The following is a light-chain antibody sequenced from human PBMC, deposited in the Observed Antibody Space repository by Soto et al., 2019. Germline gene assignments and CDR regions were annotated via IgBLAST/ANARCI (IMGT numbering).Light chain of an antibody. CDR1: QSVNRY. CDR2: AAS. V-gene: IGKV1-39*01. CDR3: QQSYGIPQT. Sequence: DIQMTQSPASLSASVGDRVTITCRASQSVNRYLNWYQEQPGKAPKLLIYAASILQSGVPSRFSGSGSGTDFTLAISSLHPEDFTTYYCQQSYGIPQTFGPGTKVDIK. J-gene: IGKJ1*01.